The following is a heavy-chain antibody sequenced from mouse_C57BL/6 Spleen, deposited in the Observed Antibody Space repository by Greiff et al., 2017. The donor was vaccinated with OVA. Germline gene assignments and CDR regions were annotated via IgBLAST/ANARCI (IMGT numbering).Heavy chain of an antibody. V-gene: IGHV1-55*01. CDR1: FYTFTSYW. J-gene: IGHJ4*01. D-gene: IGHD2-4*01. CDR3: ASYDYGDYYAMDY. Sequence: VQLQQPGAELVKPGASVKIPSNSSFYTFTSYWITWVKQRPGQGLEWIGDIYPGSGSTNYNEKFTSKATLTVDTSSSTAYMQLSSLTSEDSAVYYCASYDYGDYYAMDYWGQGTSVTVSS. CDR2: IYPGSGST.